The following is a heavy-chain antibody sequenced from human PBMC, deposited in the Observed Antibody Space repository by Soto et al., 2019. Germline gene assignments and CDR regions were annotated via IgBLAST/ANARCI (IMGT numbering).Heavy chain of an antibody. Sequence: QVQLVQSGAEVKKPGASVKVSCKASGYTFTSYGISWVRQAPGQGLEWMGWISAYNGNTNYAQKLQGRVTMTTDTSTSTAYMELRSLRSDDTAVYYCARSPVKDCSGGSCRFDPWGQGTLVTVSS. V-gene: IGHV1-18*01. CDR1: GYTFTSYG. J-gene: IGHJ5*02. D-gene: IGHD2-15*01. CDR2: ISAYNGNT. CDR3: ARSPVKDCSGGSCRFDP.